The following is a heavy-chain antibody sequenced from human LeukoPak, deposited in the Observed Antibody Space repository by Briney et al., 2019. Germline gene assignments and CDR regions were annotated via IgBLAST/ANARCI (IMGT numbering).Heavy chain of an antibody. J-gene: IGHJ5*02. CDR3: ARDSASAVVSSWTENPTWFDP. V-gene: IGHV3-48*02. CDR2: ISSSSSTI. CDR1: GFTFSSYS. D-gene: IGHD6-13*01. Sequence: GGSLRLSCAASGFTFSSYSMNWVRQAPGKGLEWVSYISSSSSTIYYADSVKGRFTISRDNAKNSLYLQMNSLRDEDTAVYYCARDSASAVVSSWTENPTWFDPWGQGTLVTVSS.